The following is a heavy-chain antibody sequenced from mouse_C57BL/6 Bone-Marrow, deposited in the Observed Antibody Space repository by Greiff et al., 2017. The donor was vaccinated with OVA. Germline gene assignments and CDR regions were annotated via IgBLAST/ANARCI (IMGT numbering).Heavy chain of an antibody. CDR2: IDPSDSYT. CDR3: ARRPSNWALFAY. V-gene: IGHV1-69*01. J-gene: IGHJ3*01. D-gene: IGHD4-1*01. Sequence: QVKLQQPGAELVMPGASVKLSCKASGYTFTSYWMHWVKQRPGQGLEWIGEIDPSDSYTTYNQKFKGKSTLTVATSSSTAYMQLSSLTSEDSAVYYCARRPSNWALFAYWGQGTLVTVSA. CDR1: GYTFTSYW.